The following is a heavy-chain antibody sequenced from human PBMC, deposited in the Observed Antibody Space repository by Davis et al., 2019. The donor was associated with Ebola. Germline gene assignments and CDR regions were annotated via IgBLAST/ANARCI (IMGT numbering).Heavy chain of an antibody. V-gene: IGHV3-13*01. CDR3: ARAGFGEIYFDY. J-gene: IGHJ4*02. D-gene: IGHD3-10*01. Sequence: GRFTISRENAKNSLYLQMNSLRGEDTAVYYCARAGFGEIYFDYWGQGTLVTVSS.